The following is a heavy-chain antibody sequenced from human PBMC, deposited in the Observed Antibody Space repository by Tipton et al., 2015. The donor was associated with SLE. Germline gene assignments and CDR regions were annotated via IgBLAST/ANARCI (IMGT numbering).Heavy chain of an antibody. V-gene: IGHV3-74*01. D-gene: IGHD5-12*01. CDR2: INGDGNSR. CDR1: GFTFSSYW. Sequence: GSLRLSCVASGFTFSSYWMHWVRQAPGKGLEWVSRINGDGNSRSYADSVKGRFTISRDNAKNTLYLQMNSLRAEDTAMYYCARDVPGNSGYQILYWGQGTLVTVSS. J-gene: IGHJ4*02. CDR3: ARDVPGNSGYQILY.